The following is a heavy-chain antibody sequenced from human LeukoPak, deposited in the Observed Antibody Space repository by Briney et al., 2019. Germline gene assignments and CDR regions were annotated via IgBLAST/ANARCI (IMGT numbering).Heavy chain of an antibody. CDR2: MHPGNGNT. D-gene: IGHD2-15*01. CDR1: GYRFISNY. V-gene: IGHV1-2*02. CDR3: VRQRSYCVGGVCYSFDF. Sequence: ASVKVSCKASGYRFISNYIQWVRQAPGLGPEWMGWMHPGNGNTRYAEKFQGRVTMTRDTSINTAYMDLSSLRSDDTAVYYCVRQRSYCVGGVCYSFDFWDQGTLTTVSS. J-gene: IGHJ5*01.